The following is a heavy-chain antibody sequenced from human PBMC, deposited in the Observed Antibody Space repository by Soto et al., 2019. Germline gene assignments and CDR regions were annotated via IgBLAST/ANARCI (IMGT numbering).Heavy chain of an antibody. CDR1: GGTFSRFG. V-gene: IGHV1-69*13. D-gene: IGHD2-2*01. CDR3: ARDGCISTSCYVVYYGTDV. J-gene: IGHJ6*02. CDR2: IIPIFGTA. Sequence: SVKVSCKASGGTFSRFGISWVRQAPGQGLEWMGGIIPIFGTANYAQKFQGRVTITADESTSTAYMELSSLRSEDTAVYYCARDGCISTSCYVVYYGTDVWGQGTTVTVSS.